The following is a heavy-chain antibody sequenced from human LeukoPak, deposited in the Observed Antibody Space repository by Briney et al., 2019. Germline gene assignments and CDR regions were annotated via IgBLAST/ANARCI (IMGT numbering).Heavy chain of an antibody. CDR1: GFTFSDHY. CDR2: ISGNDGGT. J-gene: IGHJ4*02. Sequence: GGSLRLSCAASGFTFSDHYMDWVRQAPGKGLEWVSAISGNDGGTYYADSVKGRFTISRDNSKNTLYLQMNSLRAEDTAVYYCAKSSPPPLKYWGQGILVTVSS. V-gene: IGHV3-23*01. CDR3: AKSSPPPLKY.